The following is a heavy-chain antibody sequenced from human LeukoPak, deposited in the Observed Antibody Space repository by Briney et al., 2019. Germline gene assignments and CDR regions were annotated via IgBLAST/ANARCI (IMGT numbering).Heavy chain of an antibody. D-gene: IGHD7-27*01. J-gene: IGHJ6*03. CDR3: ARHPQMGNYYYYYMDV. V-gene: IGHV5-51*01. Sequence: PGESLKISCKGSGYRFTSYWIGWVRQMPGKGLEWMGITYPGDSDTRYSPSFQGQVTISADKSISTAYLQWSSLKASDTAMYYCARHPQMGNYYYYYMDVWGKGTTVTVSS. CDR1: GYRFTSYW. CDR2: TYPGDSDT.